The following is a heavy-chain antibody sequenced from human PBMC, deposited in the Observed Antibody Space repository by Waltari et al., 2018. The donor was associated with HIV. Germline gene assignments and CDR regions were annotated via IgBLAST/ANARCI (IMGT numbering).Heavy chain of an antibody. CDR3: ARGGATVVRPDAFDI. D-gene: IGHD4-17*01. J-gene: IGHJ3*02. CDR1: GYTFTSYA. CDR2: INTNTGNP. V-gene: IGHV7-4-1*02. Sequence: QVQLVQSGSELTKPGASVKVSCKASGYTFTSYAINWVRQDPGQGLEWMGWINTNTGNPTYAQGFTGRFVFSLDTSVSTAYLQISSLKAEDTAVYYCARGGATVVRPDAFDIWGQGTMVTVSS.